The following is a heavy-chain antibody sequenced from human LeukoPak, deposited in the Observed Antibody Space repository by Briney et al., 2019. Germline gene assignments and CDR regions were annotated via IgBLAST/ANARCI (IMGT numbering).Heavy chain of an antibody. CDR3: AKLPAASRIEFDP. Sequence: PGGSLRLSCAASGFTFSSYSMNWVRQAPGKGLEWVSSISSSGSYIYYADSVKGRFTISRDNAKNSLYLQMNSLRAEDTAVYYCAKLPAASRIEFDPWGQGTLVTVSS. J-gene: IGHJ5*02. D-gene: IGHD6-25*01. CDR2: ISSSGSYI. CDR1: GFTFSSYS. V-gene: IGHV3-21*01.